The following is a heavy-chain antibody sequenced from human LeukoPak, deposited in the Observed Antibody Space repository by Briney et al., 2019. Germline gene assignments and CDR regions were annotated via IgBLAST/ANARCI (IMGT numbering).Heavy chain of an antibody. J-gene: IGHJ6*02. V-gene: IGHV3-48*03. D-gene: IGHD3-3*01. CDR2: ISSSGSTI. Sequence: PGGSLRLSCAASGFTFSSYEMNWVRQAPGKGLEWVSYISSSGSTIYYADSVKGRFTISRDNAKNSLYLQMNSLRAEDTAVYYCAREGGYDFWSAVMDVWGQGTTVTVSS. CDR1: GFTFSSYE. CDR3: AREGGYDFWSAVMDV.